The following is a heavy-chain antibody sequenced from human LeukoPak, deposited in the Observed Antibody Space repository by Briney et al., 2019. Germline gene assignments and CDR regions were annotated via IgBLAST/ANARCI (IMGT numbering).Heavy chain of an antibody. J-gene: IGHJ6*03. D-gene: IGHD6-13*01. CDR3: ARVDSSSWYGPSSLGHYYYYMDV. CDR1: GGSFSGYY. V-gene: IGHV4-34*01. CDR2: INHSGST. Sequence: SETLSLTCAVYGGSFSGYYWSWIRQPPGKGLEWIGEINHSGSTNYNPSLKGRVTISVDTSKNQFSLKLSSVTAADTAVYYCARVDSSSWYGPSSLGHYYYYMDVWGKGTTVTVSS.